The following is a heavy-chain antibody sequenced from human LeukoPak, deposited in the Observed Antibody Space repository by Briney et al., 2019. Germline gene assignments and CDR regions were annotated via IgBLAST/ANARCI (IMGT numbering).Heavy chain of an antibody. CDR1: GGSISSYY. Sequence: SETLSLTCTVSGGSISSYYWSWIRQHPGKGLEWIGYIYYSGSTYYNPSLKSRVTISVDTSKNQFSLKLSSVTAADTAVYYCARGRPIVATMDGMDVWGQGTTVTVSS. V-gene: IGHV4-59*06. D-gene: IGHD5-12*01. CDR3: ARGRPIVATMDGMDV. J-gene: IGHJ6*02. CDR2: IYYSGST.